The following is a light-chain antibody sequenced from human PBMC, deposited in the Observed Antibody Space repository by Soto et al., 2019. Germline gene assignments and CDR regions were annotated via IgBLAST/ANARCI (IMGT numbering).Light chain of an antibody. V-gene: IGKV1-39*01. CDR1: QTVSTY. CDR2: ATS. CDR3: QQTYTTPRT. Sequence: DTQMTQSPSSLSASVGDRISITCRASQTVSTYLNWYQQKPGEAPTLLISATSTLQSGVPSRFSGSGSGTEFTLTITSLQPEDFATYYCQQTYTTPRTFGQGTKVDIK. J-gene: IGKJ1*01.